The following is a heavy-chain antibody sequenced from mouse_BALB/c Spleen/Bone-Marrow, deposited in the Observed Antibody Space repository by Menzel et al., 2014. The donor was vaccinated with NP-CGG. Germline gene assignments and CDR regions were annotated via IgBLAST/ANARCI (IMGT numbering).Heavy chain of an antibody. V-gene: IGHV1-5*01. CDR2: TYPGNSGT. J-gene: IGHJ2*01. CDR3: TTLARNKFDY. CDR1: GYTFSNYW. Sequence: VQLQQSGTVLARPGAAVKMSCKASGYTFSNYWMHWVKQRPGQGLEWIGTTYPGNSGTTYNQKFKGKATLTAVTSTSPAYMELSSLTNEDSAVYSCTTLARNKFDYWGQGTTLTVSS. D-gene: IGHD3-1*01.